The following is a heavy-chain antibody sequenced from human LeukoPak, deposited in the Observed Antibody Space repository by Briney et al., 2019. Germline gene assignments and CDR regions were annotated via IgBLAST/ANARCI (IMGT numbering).Heavy chain of an antibody. Sequence: SVKVSCKASGGTFSSYAISWVRQAPGQGLEWMGRINPIFGIANYAQKFQGRVTITADKSTSTAYMELSSLRSEDTAVYYCARGMLGVTDNWFDPWGQGTMVTVSS. CDR1: GGTFSSYA. D-gene: IGHD3-10*02. CDR2: INPIFGIA. V-gene: IGHV1-69*04. CDR3: ARGMLGVTDNWFDP. J-gene: IGHJ5*02.